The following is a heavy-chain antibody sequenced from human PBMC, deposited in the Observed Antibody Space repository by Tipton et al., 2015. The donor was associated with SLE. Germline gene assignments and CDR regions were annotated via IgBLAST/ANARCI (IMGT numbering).Heavy chain of an antibody. V-gene: IGHV4-38-2*01. Sequence: TLSLTCGVSGNVISRGYFWGWIRQPPGKGLEWIGSIYHSGSTYYNPSLKSRVTISVDTSKNQFSLKLTSGTAADTAVYYCASGHSDSWREGWFDPWGQGTLVTVSS. CDR2: IYHSGST. CDR1: GNVISRGYF. CDR3: ASGHSDSWREGWFDP. J-gene: IGHJ5*02. D-gene: IGHD6-13*01.